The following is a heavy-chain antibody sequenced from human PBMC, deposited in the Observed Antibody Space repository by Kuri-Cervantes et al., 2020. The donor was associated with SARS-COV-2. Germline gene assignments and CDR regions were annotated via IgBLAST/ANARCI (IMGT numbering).Heavy chain of an antibody. CDR3: ASCSSTSCSRRYYYYYYIDV. CDR1: GYTFTSYY. Sequence: ASVKDSCKASGYTFTSYYMHWVRQAPGQGLEWMGIINPSGGSTSYAQKFQGRVTMTMDTSTSTVYMELSSLRSEDTAVYYCASCSSTSCSRRYYYYYYIDVWGKGTTVTVSS. V-gene: IGHV1-46*01. CDR2: INPSGGST. D-gene: IGHD2-2*01. J-gene: IGHJ6*03.